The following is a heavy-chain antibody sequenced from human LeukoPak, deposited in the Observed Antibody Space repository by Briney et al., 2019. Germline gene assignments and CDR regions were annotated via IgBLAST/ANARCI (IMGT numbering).Heavy chain of an antibody. D-gene: IGHD3-10*01. Sequence: RASVKVSCKASGYTFTTNGISWVRQAPGQGLEWMGWISTYNGNTHYAQKFQGRVTMTRDTSISTAYMELSSLRSEDTAVYYCARVPRRGDRFDPWGQGTLVTVSS. J-gene: IGHJ5*02. CDR3: ARVPRRGDRFDP. CDR1: GYTFTTNG. CDR2: ISTYNGNT. V-gene: IGHV1-18*01.